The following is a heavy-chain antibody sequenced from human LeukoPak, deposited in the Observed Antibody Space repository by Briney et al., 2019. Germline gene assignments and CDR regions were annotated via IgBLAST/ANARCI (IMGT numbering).Heavy chain of an antibody. J-gene: IGHJ5*02. CDR2: IYYSGST. CDR3: ASVLIPYGDYVA. CDR1: GGSISSYY. D-gene: IGHD4-17*01. V-gene: IGHV4-59*01. Sequence: SETLSLTCTVSGGSISSYYCSWIRQPPGKGLEWIGYIYYSGSTNYNPSLKSRVTISVDTSKNQFSLKLSSVTAADTAVYYCASVLIPYGDYVAWGQGTLVTVSS.